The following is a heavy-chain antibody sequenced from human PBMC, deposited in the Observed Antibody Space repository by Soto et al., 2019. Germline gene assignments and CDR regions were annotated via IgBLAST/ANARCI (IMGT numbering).Heavy chain of an antibody. V-gene: IGHV4-39*01. Sequence: SETLSLTCTVSGGSISSSSYYWGWIRQPPGKGLEWIGSIYYSGSTYYNPSLKSRVTISVDTSKNQFSLKLSSVTAADTAVYYCARYQLPPLYYYYGMDVWGQGNTVT. J-gene: IGHJ6*02. CDR1: GGSISSSSYY. D-gene: IGHD2-2*01. CDR3: ARYQLPPLYYYYGMDV. CDR2: IYYSGST.